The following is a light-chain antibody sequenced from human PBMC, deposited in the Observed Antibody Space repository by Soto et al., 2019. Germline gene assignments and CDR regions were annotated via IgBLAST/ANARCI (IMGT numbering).Light chain of an antibody. CDR1: SNDVGDYDY. V-gene: IGLV2-8*01. CDR2: AVD. Sequence: QSVLTQPPSASGSPGQSVTISCTGTSNDVGDYDYVSWYQQHPDKAPRLIIYAVDKRPSGVPDRFSGSKSGNTASLTVSGLQADDEDDYYCSSYTGSNTKVFGTGTKLTVL. J-gene: IGLJ1*01. CDR3: SSYTGSNTKV.